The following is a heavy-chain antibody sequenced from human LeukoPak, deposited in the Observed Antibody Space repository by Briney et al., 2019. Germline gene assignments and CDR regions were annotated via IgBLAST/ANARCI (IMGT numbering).Heavy chain of an antibody. J-gene: IGHJ3*02. CDR1: GFTFSSYG. CDR3: AKLPTRPDPTDI. D-gene: IGHD1-14*01. Sequence: GGTLRLSCAASGFTFSSYGMHWVRQAPGKGLEWVAFIRYDGSNKYYADSVKGRFTISRDNSKNTLYLQMNSLRAEDTAVYYCAKLPTRPDPTDIWGQGTMVTVSS. V-gene: IGHV3-30*02. CDR2: IRYDGSNK.